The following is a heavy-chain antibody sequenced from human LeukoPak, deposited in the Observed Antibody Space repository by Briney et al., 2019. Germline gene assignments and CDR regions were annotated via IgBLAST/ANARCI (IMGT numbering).Heavy chain of an antibody. J-gene: IGHJ4*02. CDR1: GGSISSYY. CDR3: ARWRSTSGDQDFDC. D-gene: IGHD2-2*01. CDR2: IYCSGGT. Sequence: PSGTLSLSCAVSGGSISSYYWSWIRQPPGKGLEWIWRIYCSGGTNYNPYLKSRVTMSVDTSKNQFSLKLSSVTAEDTAVYYCARWRSTSGDQDFDCWGQGTLVTVTS. V-gene: IGHV4-4*07.